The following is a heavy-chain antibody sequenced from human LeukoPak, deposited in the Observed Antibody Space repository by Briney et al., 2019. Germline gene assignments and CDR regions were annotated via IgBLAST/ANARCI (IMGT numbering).Heavy chain of an antibody. CDR3: ARVRPRGGYFDY. V-gene: IGHV3-7*01. CDR1: GFTFSTYW. CDR2: IKQDGSEK. D-gene: IGHD3-16*01. Sequence: GGSLRLSCAASGFTFSTYWMSWVRQAPGKGLEWVANIKQDGSEKYYMDSLKGRFTISRDNAKNSVYLQMNSLRAEDTAVYYCARVRPRGGYFDYWGQGTLVTVSS. J-gene: IGHJ4*02.